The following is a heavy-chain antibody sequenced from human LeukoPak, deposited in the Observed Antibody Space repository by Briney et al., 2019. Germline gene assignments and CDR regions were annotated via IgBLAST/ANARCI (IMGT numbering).Heavy chain of an antibody. CDR3: ARHSAAAANKAFDF. V-gene: IGHV4-59*08. Sequence: PSETLSLTCTVSGGSISGYYWSWIRQPPGKGLVWIGYIYYSGSTNYNPSLKSRVTISVDTSKNQFSLKLSSVTAADTAVYYCARHSAAAANKAFDFWGQGTLVTVSS. CDR1: GGSISGYY. J-gene: IGHJ4*02. CDR2: IYYSGST. D-gene: IGHD6-13*01.